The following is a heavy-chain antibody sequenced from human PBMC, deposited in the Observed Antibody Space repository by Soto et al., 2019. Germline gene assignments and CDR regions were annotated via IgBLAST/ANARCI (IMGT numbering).Heavy chain of an antibody. CDR1: GGTFISHA. CDR2: IIPIFGTT. V-gene: IGHV1-69*06. D-gene: IGHD3-10*01. J-gene: IGHJ4*02. Sequence: QVQLVQSGAEVKKPGSSLKVSCKASGGTFISHAISWLRQAPGQGLEWVGGIIPIFGTTNYAQKFQGRVTLTADKSTSTVYMELSSLRSDDTAVYYCERESGNYFDDWGQGTLVTVSS. CDR3: ERESGNYFDD.